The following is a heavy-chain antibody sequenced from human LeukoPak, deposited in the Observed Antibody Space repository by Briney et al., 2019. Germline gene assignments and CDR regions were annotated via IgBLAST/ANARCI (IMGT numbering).Heavy chain of an antibody. CDR1: GFTFSSHW. D-gene: IGHD6-19*01. CDR3: AKDQVAVAGRGEEIDY. CDR2: IKQDGSES. V-gene: IGHV3-7*01. J-gene: IGHJ4*02. Sequence: GGSLRLSCAASGFTFSSHWMDWVRQAPGKGLEWVANIKQDGSESYYLDSVKGRFTISRDNAKSSLYLQMNSLRAEDTAVYYCAKDQVAVAGRGEEIDYWGQGTLVTVSS.